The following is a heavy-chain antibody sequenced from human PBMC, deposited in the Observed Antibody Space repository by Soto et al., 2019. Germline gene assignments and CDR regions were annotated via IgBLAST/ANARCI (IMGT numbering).Heavy chain of an antibody. CDR3: LRVAWGYSFGNGMDD. J-gene: IGHJ6*02. V-gene: IGHV3-30*04. CDR1: GYGFSGYS. D-gene: IGHD5-18*01. Sequence: PGGSLRLSCVGSGYGFSGYSMHWVRQAPGKGLEWVAAIQHDASNIYYADVVKGRFTISRDNSKNTLYLQMDDLTVEDTAVYYCLRVAWGYSFGNGMDDWGQGATVTVSS. CDR2: IQHDASNI.